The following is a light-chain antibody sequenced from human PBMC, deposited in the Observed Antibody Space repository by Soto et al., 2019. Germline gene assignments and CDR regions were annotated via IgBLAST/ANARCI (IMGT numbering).Light chain of an antibody. Sequence: EIVMTQSPATLSASPGERATLSCRASQSVRSNLGWYQQTPGQAPRLLIYGASTRATGIPARFSVSGSGTEFTLTISSLQSEDFAVYYCQQYNDWPYTFGQGTKLEIK. CDR2: GAS. CDR3: QQYNDWPYT. J-gene: IGKJ2*01. CDR1: QSVRSN. V-gene: IGKV3-15*01.